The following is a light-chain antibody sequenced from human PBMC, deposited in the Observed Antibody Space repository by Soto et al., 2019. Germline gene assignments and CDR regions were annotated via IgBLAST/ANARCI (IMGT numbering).Light chain of an antibody. Sequence: DIQMTQSPSSLSASVGDRVTITCRASQSITSYLNWYQQKPGKAPKLLIYAASSLQSGVPSMFSGSGSGTDFTLTISSLQPEDFATYYCQQSYSTLGLTFGGGTKVEIK. CDR2: AAS. J-gene: IGKJ4*01. CDR3: QQSYSTLGLT. CDR1: QSITSY. V-gene: IGKV1-39*01.